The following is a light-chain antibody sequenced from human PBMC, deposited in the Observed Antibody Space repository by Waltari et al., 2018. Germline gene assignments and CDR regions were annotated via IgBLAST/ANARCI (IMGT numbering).Light chain of an antibody. J-gene: IGKJ1*01. CDR2: AVS. Sequence: DVVMTQTPPSLSVTPGLPASISCKSSQTLLHSDGHTYLYWFLQKPGQSPQLLIYAVSSRLSGVSTKFSGSGSGTDFTLKISRVEAEDVGIYYCMQGLHLPRTFGQGTKVEMK. V-gene: IGKV2-29*02. CDR1: QTLLHSDGHTY. CDR3: MQGLHLPRT.